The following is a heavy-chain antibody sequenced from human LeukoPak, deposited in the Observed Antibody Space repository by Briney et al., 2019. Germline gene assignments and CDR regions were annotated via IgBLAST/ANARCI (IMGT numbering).Heavy chain of an antibody. Sequence: SVKVSCKASGGTFSSYAISWVRQAPGQGLEWMGRIIPILGIANYAQKFQGRVTITADKSTSTDYMEMSSLRSEDTAVYYCARDLYGGNCYFDYWGQGTLVTVSS. CDR1: GGTFSSYA. V-gene: IGHV1-69*04. D-gene: IGHD4-23*01. CDR2: IIPILGIA. CDR3: ARDLYGGNCYFDY. J-gene: IGHJ4*02.